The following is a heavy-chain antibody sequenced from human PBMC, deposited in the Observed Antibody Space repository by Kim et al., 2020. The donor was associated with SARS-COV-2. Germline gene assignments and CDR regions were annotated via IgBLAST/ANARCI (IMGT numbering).Heavy chain of an antibody. D-gene: IGHD4-17*01. Sequence: SETLSLTCTVSGASISGGDYYWNWIRQPPGKGLEWIGYIYYSGSTNYNPSLRSRVTISVDSSKNQFSLKVRSVTAADTAIYYCAGDDYGGYFDSWGQGSLVTVSS. CDR1: GASISGGDYY. CDR3: AGDDYGGYFDS. CDR2: IYYSGST. V-gene: IGHV4-30-4*01. J-gene: IGHJ4*02.